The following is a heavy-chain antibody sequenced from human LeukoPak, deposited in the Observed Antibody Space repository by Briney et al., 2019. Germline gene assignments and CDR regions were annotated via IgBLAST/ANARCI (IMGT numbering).Heavy chain of an antibody. J-gene: IGHJ4*02. CDR1: GFTFSSYA. CDR3: ARSDDYVWGSYRYPNY. V-gene: IGHV3-30*04. D-gene: IGHD3-16*02. CDR2: ISYDGSNK. Sequence: GGSLRLSCAASGFTFSSYAMHWVRQAPGKGLEWVAVISYDGSNKYYADSVKGRFIISRDNAKNSLYLQMNSLRAEDTAVYYCARSDDYVWGSYRYPNYWGQGTLVTVSS.